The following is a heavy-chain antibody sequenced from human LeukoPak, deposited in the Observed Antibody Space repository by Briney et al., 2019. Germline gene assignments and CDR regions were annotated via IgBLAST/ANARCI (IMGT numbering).Heavy chain of an antibody. CDR1: GGSISSSSYY. CDR3: ARQGAFDYSLDY. CDR2: IYYSGST. J-gene: IGHJ4*02. Sequence: PSETLSLTCTVSGGSISSSSYYWGWIRQPPGKGLEWIGSIYYSGSTYYNPSLKSRVTISVDTSKNQFSLKLSSVTAADTAVYYCARQGAFDYSLDYWGQGTLVTVSS. V-gene: IGHV4-39*01. D-gene: IGHD4-11*01.